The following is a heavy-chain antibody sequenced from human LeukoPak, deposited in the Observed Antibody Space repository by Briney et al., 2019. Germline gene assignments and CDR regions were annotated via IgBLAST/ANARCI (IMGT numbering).Heavy chain of an antibody. J-gene: IGHJ4*02. V-gene: IGHV1-8*03. CDR3: ARGWEAYYYDNSRCYHFDY. Sequence: ASVKVSCKAFGYTFTNYDINWVRQAPGQGLEWMGWMNPNSGSTGYAQKFQGRVTITRNTAISTAYMELSSLKSEDTAVYYCARGWEAYYYDNSRCYHFDYWGQGTLLTVSS. D-gene: IGHD3-22*01. CDR2: MNPNSGST. CDR1: GYTFTNYD.